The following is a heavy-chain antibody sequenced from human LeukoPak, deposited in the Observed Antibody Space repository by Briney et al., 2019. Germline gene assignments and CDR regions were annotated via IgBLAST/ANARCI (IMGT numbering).Heavy chain of an antibody. Sequence: ASVKVTCKASGYTFTGYYMHWVRQAPGQGLEWMGRINPNSGGTNYAQKFQGRVTMTRDTSISTAYMELSRLRSDDTAVYYCARVGAAAGTGVDYWGQGTLVTVSS. V-gene: IGHV1-2*06. D-gene: IGHD6-13*01. CDR1: GYTFTGYY. CDR2: INPNSGGT. CDR3: ARVGAAAGTGVDY. J-gene: IGHJ4*02.